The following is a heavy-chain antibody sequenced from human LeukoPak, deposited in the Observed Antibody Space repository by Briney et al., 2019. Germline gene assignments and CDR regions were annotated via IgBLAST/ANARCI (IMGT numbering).Heavy chain of an antibody. Sequence: GGSLRLSCSASGFTFSSYAMHSVRQAPGKGLEYVSAISSNGGSTYYADSVKGRFTISRDNSKNTLYLQMSSLRAEDTAVYYCVKGKSSGWYRAQFDYWGQGTLVTVSS. D-gene: IGHD6-19*01. CDR3: VKGKSSGWYRAQFDY. V-gene: IGHV3-64D*09. CDR1: GFTFSSYA. J-gene: IGHJ4*02. CDR2: ISSNGGST.